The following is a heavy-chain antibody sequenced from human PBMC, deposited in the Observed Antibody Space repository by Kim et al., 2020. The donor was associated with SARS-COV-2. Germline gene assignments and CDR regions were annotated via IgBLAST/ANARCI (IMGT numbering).Heavy chain of an antibody. CDR3: ARGHCSSTSCYFSYYYYMDV. Sequence: GGSLRLSCAASGFTFSSYGMHWVRQAPGKGLEWVAVIWYDGSNKYYADSVKGRFTISRDNSKNTLYLQMNSLRAEDTAVYYCARGHCSSTSCYFSYYYYMDVGGKGTRVTVSS. CDR2: IWYDGSNK. V-gene: IGHV3-33*01. CDR1: GFTFSSYG. J-gene: IGHJ6*03. D-gene: IGHD2-2*01.